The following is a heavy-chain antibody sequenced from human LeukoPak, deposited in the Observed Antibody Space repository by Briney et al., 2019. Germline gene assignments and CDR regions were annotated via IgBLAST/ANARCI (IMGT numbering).Heavy chain of an antibody. Sequence: GGSLRLSCAAPGFTFSSYWMTWVRQAPGKGLEWVANIKQDGSEKYYVKSVKGRFTISRDNAKNSLYLQMTSLRAEDTAVYYCAELGITMIGGVWGKGTTVTVSS. CDR3: AELGITMIGGV. CDR2: IKQDGSEK. D-gene: IGHD3-10*02. V-gene: IGHV3-7*01. J-gene: IGHJ6*04. CDR1: GFTFSSYW.